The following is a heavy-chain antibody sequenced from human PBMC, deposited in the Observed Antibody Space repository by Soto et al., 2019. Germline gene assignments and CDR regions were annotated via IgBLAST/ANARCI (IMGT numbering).Heavy chain of an antibody. Sequence: SETLSLTCTVSGGSLNPYYWSWIRQPPGKGLEWIAYIYYSGSTNYNPSLKSRVTISVDTSKNQFSLKLSSVTAADTAVYYCAAGYSSGWEYYYYYHGMDVWGQGTTVTVSS. CDR3: AAGYSSGWEYYYYYHGMDV. CDR1: GGSLNPYY. D-gene: IGHD6-19*01. J-gene: IGHJ6*02. CDR2: IYYSGST. V-gene: IGHV4-59*01.